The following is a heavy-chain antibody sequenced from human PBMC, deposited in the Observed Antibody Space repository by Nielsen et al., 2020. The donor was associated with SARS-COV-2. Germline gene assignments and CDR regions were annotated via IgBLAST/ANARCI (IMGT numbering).Heavy chain of an antibody. CDR3: ARAAVSTVGWFDP. Sequence: SETLSLTCTVSGGSIGSNNYYWVWIRQPPGKGLEWIGSLSSRGSAYYNPSLRNRVTMSADTSKNQFSLRLSSGTAADTAVYYCARAAVSTVGWFDPWGQGTLVTVSS. J-gene: IGHJ5*02. V-gene: IGHV4-39*07. CDR1: GGSIGSNNYY. D-gene: IGHD4-11*01. CDR2: LSSRGSA.